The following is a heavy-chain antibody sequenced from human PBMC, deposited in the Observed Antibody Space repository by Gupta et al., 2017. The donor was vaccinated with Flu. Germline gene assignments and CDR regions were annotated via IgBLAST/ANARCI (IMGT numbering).Heavy chain of an antibody. Sequence: ETLSLSCAVYGGTFSGYSWTWIRQPPGKGLEWIGESNHSGRTNYNPSLRSRLTISVDTSKSQFSLKLSSVSAADTAVYYCARGGGNYYGSGSYHRHVDVWGQGTTVIVSS. V-gene: IGHV4-34*01. D-gene: IGHD3-10*01. J-gene: IGHJ6*02. CDR3: ARGGGNYYGSGSYHRHVDV. CDR2: SNHSGRT. CDR1: GGTFSGYS.